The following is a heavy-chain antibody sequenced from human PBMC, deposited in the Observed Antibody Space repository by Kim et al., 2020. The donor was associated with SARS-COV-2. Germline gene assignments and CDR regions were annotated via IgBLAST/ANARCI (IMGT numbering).Heavy chain of an antibody. V-gene: IGHV3-15*01. D-gene: IGHD3-10*01. CDR3: TTDGPDYYGSGSYYGKFDY. Sequence: GGSLRLSCAASGFTFSNAWMSWVRQAPGKGLEWVGRIKSKTDGGTTDYAAPVKGRFTISRDDSKNTLYLQMNSLKTEDTAVYYCTTDGPDYYGSGSYYGKFDYWGQGTLVTVSS. CDR2: IKSKTDGGTT. CDR1: GFTFSNAW. J-gene: IGHJ4*02.